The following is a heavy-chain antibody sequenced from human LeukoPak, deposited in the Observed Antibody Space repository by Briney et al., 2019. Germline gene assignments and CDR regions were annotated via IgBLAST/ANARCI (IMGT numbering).Heavy chain of an antibody. V-gene: IGHV3-21*01. CDR2: ISSSSSYI. J-gene: IGHJ4*02. Sequence: GGSLRLSCAASGFTFSSYSMNWVRQAPGKGLEWVSSISSSSSYIYYADSVKGRFTISRDNAKNSLYLQMNSLRAEDTAVYYCARVLRGYGDYGGLWGQGTLVTVSS. CDR3: ARVLRGYGDYGGL. D-gene: IGHD5-12*01. CDR1: GFTFSSYS.